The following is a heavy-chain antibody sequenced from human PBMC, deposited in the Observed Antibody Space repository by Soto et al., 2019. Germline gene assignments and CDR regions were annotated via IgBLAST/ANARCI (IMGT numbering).Heavy chain of an antibody. CDR3: AKVINEGWLLRNIRYYYYGMDV. J-gene: IGHJ6*02. Sequence: GGSLRLSCAASGFTFSSYAMSWVRQAPGKGLEWVSAISGSGGSTYYADSVKGRFTISRDNSKNTLYLQMNSLRAEDTAVYYCAKVINEGWLLRNIRYYYYGMDVWGQGTTVTVSS. CDR1: GFTFSSYA. V-gene: IGHV3-23*01. CDR2: ISGSGGST. D-gene: IGHD3-22*01.